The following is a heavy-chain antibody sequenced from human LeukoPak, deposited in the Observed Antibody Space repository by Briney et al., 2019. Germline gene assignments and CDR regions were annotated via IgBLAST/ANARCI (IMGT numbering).Heavy chain of an antibody. CDR2: ISYDGSNK. D-gene: IGHD7-27*01. CDR3: VRALGDY. CDR1: GFTFSSYA. J-gene: IGHJ4*02. V-gene: IGHV3-30-3*01. Sequence: GRSLRLSCAASGFTFSSYAMHWVRQAPGKGLEWVAVISYDGSNKYYADSVKGRFTFSRDNARNTLYLQMNSLRTEDTAVYYCVRALGDYWGQGTLVTVSS.